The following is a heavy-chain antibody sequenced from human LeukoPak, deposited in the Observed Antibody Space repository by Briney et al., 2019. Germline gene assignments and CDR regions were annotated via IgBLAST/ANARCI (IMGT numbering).Heavy chain of an antibody. Sequence: GGSLRLSCAASGFTFSGFVISWVRQAPGKGPQWVADISGSGGSTYYADSVKGRFSVSRDNSKNTLYLQMNSLRAEDTAVYYCARDGVPAAMKAFDIWGQGTMVTVSS. CDR3: ARDGVPAAMKAFDI. D-gene: IGHD2-2*01. CDR1: GFTFSGFV. CDR2: ISGSGGST. V-gene: IGHV3-23*01. J-gene: IGHJ3*02.